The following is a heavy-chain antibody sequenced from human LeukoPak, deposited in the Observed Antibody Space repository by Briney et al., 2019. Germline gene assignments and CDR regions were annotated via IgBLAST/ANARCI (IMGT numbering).Heavy chain of an antibody. Sequence: GGSLRLSCAASGFSFSSYWMNWVRQAPGKGLEWVANIKQDGSETYYVDSVKGRFTISRDNTKNSLYLQMNSLRAEVTAVYYCAGGSAWLIDYWGQGTLVTVSS. CDR3: AGGSAWLIDY. J-gene: IGHJ4*02. CDR1: GFSFSSYW. V-gene: IGHV3-7*01. D-gene: IGHD5-12*01. CDR2: IKQDGSET.